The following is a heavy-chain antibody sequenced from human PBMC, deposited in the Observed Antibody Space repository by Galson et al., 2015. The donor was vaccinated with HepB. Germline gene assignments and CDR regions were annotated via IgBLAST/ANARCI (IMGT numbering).Heavy chain of an antibody. CDR1: GYSFTSYW. D-gene: IGHD6-13*01. J-gene: IGHJ4*02. Sequence: SGAEVKKPGESLKISCKGSGYSFTSYWIAWVRQMPGKGLEWMGSINPGDSDTRHSPSFQGQATISADKSISTAYLQWSSLKASYSAVYYCARHIGQQLETFFDYWGQGTLVTVSS. V-gene: IGHV5-51*01. CDR3: ARHIGQQLETFFDY. CDR2: INPGDSDT.